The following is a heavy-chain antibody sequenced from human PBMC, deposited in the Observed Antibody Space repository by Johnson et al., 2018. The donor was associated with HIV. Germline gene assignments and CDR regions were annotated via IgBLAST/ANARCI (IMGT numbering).Heavy chain of an antibody. CDR3: ARGGVGDVFDI. J-gene: IGHJ3*02. Sequence: EVQLVESGGGLVKPGGSLRLSCAASGFTFSDHYMDWVRQAQGKGLEWVGRSRNKANSYTTEYAASVKGRFTIARDDSKNSLYLQMNSLRAEDTAVYYCARGGVGDVFDIWGQGTMVTVSS. CDR2: SRNKANSYTT. V-gene: IGHV3-72*01. CDR1: GFTFSDHY. D-gene: IGHD1-26*01.